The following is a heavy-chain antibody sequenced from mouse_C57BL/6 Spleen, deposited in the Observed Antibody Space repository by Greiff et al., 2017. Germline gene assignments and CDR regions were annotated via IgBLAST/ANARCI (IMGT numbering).Heavy chain of an antibody. V-gene: IGHV7-3*01. CDR2: IRNTANGYTT. D-gene: IGHD1-1*01. J-gene: IGHJ1*03. Sequence: EVQGVESGGGLVQPGGSLSLSCAASGFTFTDYYMSWVRQPPGKALEWLGFIRNTANGYTTEYSASVKGRFTISRDNSQSILYLQMNALRAEDSTTYYCARPAGSSRGYWYFDVWGTGTTVTVSS. CDR1: GFTFTDYY. CDR3: ARPAGSSRGYWYFDV.